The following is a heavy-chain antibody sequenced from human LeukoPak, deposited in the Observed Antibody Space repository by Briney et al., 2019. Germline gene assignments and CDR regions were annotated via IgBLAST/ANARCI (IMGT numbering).Heavy chain of an antibody. J-gene: IGHJ3*02. CDR3: AREEHLKGAFDI. V-gene: IGHV1-18*01. Sequence: ASVKVSCKVSGYTFTSYGITWVRQAPGQGLEWMGWISGYRGSTNYAQKFQDRITMTTDTSTSTACMELRSLRSDDTAVYYCAREEHLKGAFDIWGQGTMVTVSS. CDR1: GYTFTSYG. D-gene: IGHD1-26*01. CDR2: ISGYRGST.